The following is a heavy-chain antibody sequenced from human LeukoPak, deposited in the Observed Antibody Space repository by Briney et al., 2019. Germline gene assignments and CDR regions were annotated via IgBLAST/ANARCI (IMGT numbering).Heavy chain of an antibody. CDR3: ARGPDYYDSSGYDYYYMDV. Sequence: ASVKVSCKASGYTFTNYYIHWVRQAPGQGLEWMGIINPSGGSTAYAQKFQGRVTMTSDTSTSTVYMELSSLRSEDTAVYYCARGPDYYDSSGYDYYYMDVWGKGTTVTVSS. D-gene: IGHD3-22*01. CDR1: GYTFTNYY. J-gene: IGHJ6*03. CDR2: INPSGGST. V-gene: IGHV1-46*01.